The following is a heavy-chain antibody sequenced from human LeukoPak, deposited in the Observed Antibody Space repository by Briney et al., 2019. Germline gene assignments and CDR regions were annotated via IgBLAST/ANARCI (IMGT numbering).Heavy chain of an antibody. CDR3: ARAKCGGGCLGY. CDR2: IYYSGST. V-gene: IGHV4-39*07. Sequence: PSETLSLTCTVSGGSISSSSYYWGWIRQPPGKGLEWIGSIYYSGSTYYNPSLKSRVTISVDTSKNQFSLKLSSVTTADTAVYYCARAKCGGGCLGYWGEGTLVSVSS. CDR1: GGSISSSSYY. D-gene: IGHD2-21*02. J-gene: IGHJ4*02.